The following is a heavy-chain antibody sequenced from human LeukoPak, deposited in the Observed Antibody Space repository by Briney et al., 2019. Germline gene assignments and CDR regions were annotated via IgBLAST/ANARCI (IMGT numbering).Heavy chain of an antibody. D-gene: IGHD3-22*01. CDR2: ISGSGGST. J-gene: IGHJ4*02. CDR3: AKIPSSLYYDSSGYYGDYYFDY. V-gene: IGHV3-23*01. CDR1: GFTFSSYA. Sequence: GGSLRLSCAASGFTFSSYAMSWVRQAPGKGLEWVSAISGSGGSTYYADSVKGRFTISRDNSKNTLYLQMNSLRAEDTAVYYCAKIPSSLYYDSSGYYGDYYFDYWGQGTLVTVSS.